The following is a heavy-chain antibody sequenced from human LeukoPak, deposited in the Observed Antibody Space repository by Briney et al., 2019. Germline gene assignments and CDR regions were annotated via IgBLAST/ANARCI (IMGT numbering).Heavy chain of an antibody. Sequence: ASVSLSCKASGGTFSSYAISWVRQAPGQGLEWMGRIIPIFGTANYAQTLRGRVTITADKSTSTAYMELSSLRSEDTAVYYCARVRYDSTPDPSYWGQGTLVTVSS. J-gene: IGHJ4*02. V-gene: IGHV1-69*06. CDR2: IIPIFGTA. D-gene: IGHD3-22*01. CDR1: GGTFSSYA. CDR3: ARVRYDSTPDPSY.